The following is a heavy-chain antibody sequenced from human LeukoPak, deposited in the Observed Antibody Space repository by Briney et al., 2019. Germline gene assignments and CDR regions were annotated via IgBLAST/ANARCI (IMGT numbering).Heavy chain of an antibody. D-gene: IGHD3-9*01. Sequence: GGSLRHSCAASGFTFSYYVMSWVRQAPGKGLEWVSAISGSGGSTYYADSVKGRFTISRDNSKNTLYLQMNSLRAEDTAVYYCAKDQGKKYYDILTGYDYWGQGTLVTVSS. CDR3: AKDQGKKYYDILTGYDY. CDR2: ISGSGGST. J-gene: IGHJ4*02. V-gene: IGHV3-23*01. CDR1: GFTFSYYV.